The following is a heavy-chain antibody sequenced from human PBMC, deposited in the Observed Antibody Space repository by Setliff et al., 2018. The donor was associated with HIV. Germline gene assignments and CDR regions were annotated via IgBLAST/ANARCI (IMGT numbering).Heavy chain of an antibody. D-gene: IGHD6-25*01. J-gene: IGHJ6*03. Sequence: SVKVSCKASGGTFSSFGISWVRQAPGQGLEWMGGITPMFGTAKCAQKFRGRVIMTRDTSISTVYMELRSLRSEDTAVYYCARGAWYTSGWHSSRYMDVWGKGTTVTV. CDR3: ARGAWYTSGWHSSRYMDV. V-gene: IGHV1-69*05. CDR2: ITPMFGTA. CDR1: GGTFSSFG.